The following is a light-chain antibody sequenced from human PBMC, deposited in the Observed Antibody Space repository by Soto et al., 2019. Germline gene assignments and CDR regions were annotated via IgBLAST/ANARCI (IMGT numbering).Light chain of an antibody. V-gene: IGKV1-27*01. CDR3: QNYNDAPWT. CDR1: QGISKY. Sequence: DTQMTPSPSSLSASVGDRVTLTCRASQGISKYLAWYQQKAGKVPNLLIYAASTLRSGVPSRFSGSGSGTDFTLTISSLQPEDVATYYCQNYNDAPWTFGQGTKVEIK. J-gene: IGKJ1*01. CDR2: AAS.